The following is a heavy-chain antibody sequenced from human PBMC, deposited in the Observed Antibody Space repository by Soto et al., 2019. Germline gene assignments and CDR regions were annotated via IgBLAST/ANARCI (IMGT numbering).Heavy chain of an antibody. CDR3: AGRGIRDYYYYYMDV. Sequence: SETLSLTCTVSGGSISSGGYYWSWIRQHPGKGLEWIGYIYYSGSTYYNPSLKSRVTVSVDTSKNQFSLKLSSVTAADTAVYYCAGRGIRDYYYYYMDVWGKGTTVTVSS. V-gene: IGHV4-31*03. D-gene: IGHD3-16*01. CDR1: GGSISSGGYY. CDR2: IYYSGST. J-gene: IGHJ6*03.